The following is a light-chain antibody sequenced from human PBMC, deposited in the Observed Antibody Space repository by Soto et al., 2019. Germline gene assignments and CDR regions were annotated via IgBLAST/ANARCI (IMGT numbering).Light chain of an antibody. CDR1: NSDVGSYNR. CDR2: DVN. V-gene: IGLV2-14*01. CDR3: NSYTTSETYV. Sequence: QSALTQPASVSGSPGQSITISRTGTNSDVGSYNRVSWYQQPPGTAPKLMIFDVNNRPSGVSYRFSGSKSGNTAYLTISGLQPEDEADYYCNSYTTSETYVFGTGTKVTVL. J-gene: IGLJ1*01.